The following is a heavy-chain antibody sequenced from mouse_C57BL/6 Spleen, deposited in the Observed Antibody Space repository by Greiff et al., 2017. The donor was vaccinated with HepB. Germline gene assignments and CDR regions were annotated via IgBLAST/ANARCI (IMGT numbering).Heavy chain of an antibody. V-gene: IGHV1-55*01. CDR3: ARWIYYGNYDYAMDY. J-gene: IGHJ4*01. CDR1: GYTFTSYW. CDR2: IYPGSGST. Sequence: QVQLQQPGAELVKPGASVKMSCKASGYTFTSYWITWVKQRPGQGLEWIGDIYPGSGSTNYNEKFKSKATLTVDTSSSTAYMQLSSLTSEDSAVDYCARWIYYGNYDYAMDYWGQGTSVTVSS. D-gene: IGHD2-1*01.